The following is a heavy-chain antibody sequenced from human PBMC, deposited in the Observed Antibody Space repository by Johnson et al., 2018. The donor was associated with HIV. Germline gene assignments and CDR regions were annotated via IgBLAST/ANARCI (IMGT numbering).Heavy chain of an antibody. V-gene: IGHV3-66*01. CDR3: ARSVPNDAFDI. CDR2: IDSGGST. CDR1: GLTFSSNY. Sequence: EVQLMESGGDLVRPGGSLRLSCTASGLTFSSNYMSWVRQAPGKGLEWVSVIDSGGSTYEAGSGKGRFTISRDISKNTLYLQMNSLKTEDTAVYYCARSVPNDAFDIWGQGTMVTVSS. J-gene: IGHJ3*02.